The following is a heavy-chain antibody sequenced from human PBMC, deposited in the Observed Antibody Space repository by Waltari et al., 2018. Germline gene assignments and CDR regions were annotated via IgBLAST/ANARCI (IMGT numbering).Heavy chain of an antibody. CDR2: LNVANGNT. J-gene: IGHJ4*02. CDR1: GYTFTNYA. V-gene: IGHV1-3*01. Sequence: QVQLVQSGAEVKKPGASVKVSCKASGYTFTNYAIHWVRQDPGQRLEWMGWLNVANGNTKYSQKFQGRVTITRDTSANTAYMELNSLRSEDTAVYYCARVPWVTLSSSSPFGYWGQGTLVTVSS. D-gene: IGHD6-6*01. CDR3: ARVPWVTLSSSSPFGY.